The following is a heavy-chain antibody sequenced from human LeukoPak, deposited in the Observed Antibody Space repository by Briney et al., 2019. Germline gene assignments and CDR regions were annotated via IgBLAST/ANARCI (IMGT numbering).Heavy chain of an antibody. J-gene: IGHJ4*02. CDR2: IYYTGST. D-gene: IGHD3-10*01. Sequence: SETLSLTCTVSGDSISSSSYYWGWIRQPPGKGLEWIGTIYYTGSTYYNPSLKSRVTISVDTSKNQFSLRLSSVTAADTAVYYCARGALLWFGDRMEYYFDYWGQGTLLTVSS. CDR3: ARGALLWFGDRMEYYFDY. V-gene: IGHV4-39*01. CDR1: GDSISSSSYY.